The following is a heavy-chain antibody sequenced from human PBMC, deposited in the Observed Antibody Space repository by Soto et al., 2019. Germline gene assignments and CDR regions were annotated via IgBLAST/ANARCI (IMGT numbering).Heavy chain of an antibody. V-gene: IGHV1-18*01. CDR1: GYTFTSYG. CDR2: ISAYNGNA. D-gene: IGHD3-3*01. Sequence: ASVKVSCKASGYTFTSYGISWVRQAPGQGPEWMGWISAYNGNANYAQKLQGRVTLTTDTSTSTAYMELRSLRFDDTAVYYCARGFLEWLSPSFDYGGQGTLVTVSS. J-gene: IGHJ4*02. CDR3: ARGFLEWLSPSFDY.